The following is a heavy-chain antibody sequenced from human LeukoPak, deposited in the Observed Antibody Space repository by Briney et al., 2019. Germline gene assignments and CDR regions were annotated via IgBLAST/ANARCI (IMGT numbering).Heavy chain of an antibody. V-gene: IGHV1-2*06. D-gene: IGHD3-3*01. CDR2: INPNSGGT. J-gene: IGHJ3*02. CDR3: ARGLTIFGVVRPDAFDI. Sequence: GASVKVSCKASGYTFTGYYMHWVRQAPGQGLEWMGRINPNSGGTNYAQKFQGRVTMTRDTSISTAYMELSRLRSDDTAVYYCARGLTIFGVVRPDAFDIWGQGTMVTVSS. CDR1: GYTFTGYY.